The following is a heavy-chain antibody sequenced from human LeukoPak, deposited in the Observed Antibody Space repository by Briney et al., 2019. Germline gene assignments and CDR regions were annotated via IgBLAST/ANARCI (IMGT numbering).Heavy chain of an antibody. Sequence: GGSLRLSCAASGFTFSSYGMHWVRQAPGKGLEWVSAISGSGGSTYYADSVKGRFTISRDNSKNTLYLQMNSLRAEDTAVYYCAKAPRSMVRDNWFDPWGQGTLVTVSS. D-gene: IGHD3-10*01. CDR2: ISGSGGST. CDR1: GFTFSSYG. V-gene: IGHV3-23*01. J-gene: IGHJ5*02. CDR3: AKAPRSMVRDNWFDP.